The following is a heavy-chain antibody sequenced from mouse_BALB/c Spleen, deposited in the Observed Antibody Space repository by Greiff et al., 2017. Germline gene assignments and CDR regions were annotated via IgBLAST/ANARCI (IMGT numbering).Heavy chain of an antibody. CDR1: GFIFSDYY. CDR2: ISDGGSYT. Sequence: EVKLMESGGGLVKPGGSLKLSCAASGFIFSDYYMYWVRQTPEKRLEWVATISDGGSYTYYPDSVKGRFTISRDNAKNNLYLQMSSLKSEDTAMYYCARDLGYGAYWGQGTLVTVSA. CDR3: ARDLGYGAY. J-gene: IGHJ3*01. D-gene: IGHD2-14*01. V-gene: IGHV5-4*02.